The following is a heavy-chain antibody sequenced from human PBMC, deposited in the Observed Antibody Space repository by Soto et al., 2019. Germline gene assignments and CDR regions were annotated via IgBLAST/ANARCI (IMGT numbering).Heavy chain of an antibody. J-gene: IGHJ6*03. Sequence: ASVKLSCKASGYTFTSYAMHWVRQAPGQRLEWMGWINAGNGNTKYSQKFQGRVTITRDTSGSTAYMELSSLRSEDTAVYYCATYSGERTVTTRSYYYYYMDVWGNGTTVTVSS. CDR3: ATYSGERTVTTRSYYYYYMDV. CDR1: GYTFTSYA. V-gene: IGHV1-3*01. D-gene: IGHD4-4*01. CDR2: INAGNGNT.